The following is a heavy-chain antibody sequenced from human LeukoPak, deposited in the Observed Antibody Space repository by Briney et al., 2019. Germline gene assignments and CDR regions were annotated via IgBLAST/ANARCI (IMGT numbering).Heavy chain of an antibody. Sequence: GGSLRLSCAASGFTFSSYAMHWVRQAPGKGLEWVAVISYDGSNKYYADSVKGRFTISRDNSKNTLYLQMNSLRAEDTAVYYCARDLEAAGIAAAGIPDDYWGQGTLVTVSS. J-gene: IGHJ4*02. V-gene: IGHV3-30*04. CDR2: ISYDGSNK. D-gene: IGHD6-13*01. CDR1: GFTFSSYA. CDR3: ARDLEAAGIAAAGIPDDY.